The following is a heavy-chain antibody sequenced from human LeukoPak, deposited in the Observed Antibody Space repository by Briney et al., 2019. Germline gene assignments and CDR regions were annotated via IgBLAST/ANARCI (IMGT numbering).Heavy chain of an antibody. J-gene: IGHJ4*02. CDR3: ARGRGFGESRPRVFDY. Sequence: ASVKVSCKASRYTFTSYDINWVRQATGQGLEWMGWMNPNSGNTGYAQKFQGRVTMTRGTSISTAYMELSSLRSEDTAVYYRARGRGFGESRPRVFDYWGQGTLVTVSS. V-gene: IGHV1-8*01. CDR2: MNPNSGNT. CDR1: RYTFTSYD. D-gene: IGHD3-10*01.